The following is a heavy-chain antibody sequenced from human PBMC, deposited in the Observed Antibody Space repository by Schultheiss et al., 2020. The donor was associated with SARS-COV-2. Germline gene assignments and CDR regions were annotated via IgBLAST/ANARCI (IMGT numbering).Heavy chain of an antibody. CDR3: AIIIVVGTRGFDS. V-gene: IGHV3-48*01. J-gene: IGHJ4*02. CDR2: ISSGSTTI. D-gene: IGHD3-22*01. Sequence: GGSLRLSCAASGFTFSYYSMNWVRQAPGKGLEWISYISSGSTTIHYADSVKGRFTISRDNSKNTLYLQMNSLRAEDTAVYYCAIIIVVGTRGFDSWGQGTLVTVAS. CDR1: GFTFSYYS.